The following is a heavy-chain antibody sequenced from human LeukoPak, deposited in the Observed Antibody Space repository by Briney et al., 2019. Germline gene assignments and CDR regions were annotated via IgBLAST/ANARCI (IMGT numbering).Heavy chain of an antibody. CDR1: GYTFTSYD. V-gene: IGHV1-8*02. D-gene: IGHD3-10*01. CDR2: MNPNSGNT. Sequence: ASVKVSCKASGYTFTSYDINWVRQATGQGLEWMGWMNPNSGNTGYAQKFQGRVTMTRDTSISTAYMELSRLRSDDTAVYYCARPQNYYGSGSYYTREAFGIWGQGTMVTVSS. J-gene: IGHJ3*02. CDR3: ARPQNYYGSGSYYTREAFGI.